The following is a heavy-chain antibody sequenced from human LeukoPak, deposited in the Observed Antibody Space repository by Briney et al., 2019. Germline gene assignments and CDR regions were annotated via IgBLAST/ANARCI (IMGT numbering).Heavy chain of an antibody. J-gene: IGHJ5*02. D-gene: IGHD3-3*01. V-gene: IGHV4-59*11. CDR3: ARGGRITIFGVDSNWFDP. CDR1: GGSISSHY. Sequence: SETLSLTCTASGGSISSHYWSWIRQPPGKGLEWIGYIYYSGSTNYNPSLKSRVTISVDTSKNQFSLKLSSVTAADTAVYYCARGGRITIFGVDSNWFDPWGQGTLVTVSS. CDR2: IYYSGST.